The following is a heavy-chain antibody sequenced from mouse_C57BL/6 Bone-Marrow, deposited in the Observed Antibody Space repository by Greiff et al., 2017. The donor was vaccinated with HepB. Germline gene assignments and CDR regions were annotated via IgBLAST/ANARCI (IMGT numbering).Heavy chain of an antibody. CDR2: IYPGDGDT. Sequence: QVQLKESGAELVKPGASVKISCKASGYAFSSYWMNWVKQRPGKGLEWIGQIYPGDGDTNYNGKFKGKATLTADKSSSTAYMQLSSLTSEDSAVYFYARRITTVPRYFDYWGQGTTLTVSS. CDR3: ARRITTVPRYFDY. J-gene: IGHJ2*01. V-gene: IGHV1-80*01. D-gene: IGHD1-1*01. CDR1: GYAFSSYW.